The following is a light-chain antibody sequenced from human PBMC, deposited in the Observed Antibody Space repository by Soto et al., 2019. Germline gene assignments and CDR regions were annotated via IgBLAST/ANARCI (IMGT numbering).Light chain of an antibody. CDR3: QQYNSYPLA. Sequence: TQAPSSHSAPPDDTVTITSRASQGISSYLAWYQQKPGKAPKVLIYAASSLQSGVPPRFSGSGSGTGFTLTISSLQPDDFATYYCQQYNSYPLAFSGGTKVDIK. J-gene: IGKJ4*02. V-gene: IGKV1-16*01. CDR2: AAS. CDR1: QGISSY.